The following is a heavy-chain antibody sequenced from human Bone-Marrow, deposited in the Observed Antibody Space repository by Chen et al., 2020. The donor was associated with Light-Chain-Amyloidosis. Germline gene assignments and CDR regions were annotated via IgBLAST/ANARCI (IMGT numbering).Heavy chain of an antibody. D-gene: IGHD2-2*01. V-gene: IGHV4-39*01. CDR1: GGSISSSSYY. J-gene: IGHJ4*02. CDR2: IYYSGST. Sequence: QLQLQESGPGLVKPSETLSLTCTVSGGSISSSSYYWGWIRQPPGKGLEWIGSIYYSGSTYYNPSLKSRVTISVDTSKNQFSLKLSSVTAADTSVYYCARSLLGYCSSTSCRSFDYLGQGTLVTVSS. CDR3: ARSLLGYCSSTSCRSFDY.